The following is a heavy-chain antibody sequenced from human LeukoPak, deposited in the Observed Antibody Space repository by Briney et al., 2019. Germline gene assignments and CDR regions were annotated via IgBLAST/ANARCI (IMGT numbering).Heavy chain of an antibody. D-gene: IGHD5-18*01. CDR1: GGSISSHY. V-gene: IGHV4-59*11. CDR2: IYYSGST. CDR3: ARVDTAMVTYFDY. J-gene: IGHJ4*02. Sequence: SETLSLTCTVSGGSISSHYWSWIRQPPGKGLEWIGYIYYSGSTNYNPSLKSRVTISVDTSKNQFSLKLSSVTAADTAVYYCARVDTAMVTYFDYWGQGTLVTVSS.